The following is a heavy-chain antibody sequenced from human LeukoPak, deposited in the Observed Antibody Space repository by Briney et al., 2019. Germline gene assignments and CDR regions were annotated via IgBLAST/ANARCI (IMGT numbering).Heavy chain of an antibody. D-gene: IGHD2-15*01. CDR2: ISAYNGNT. J-gene: IGHJ4*02. CDR3: ARDLSQYCSGGSCYYMVY. CDR1: GYTLTSYG. Sequence: ASVKVSCKASGYTLTSYGISWVRQAPGQGLEWMGWISAYNGNTNYAQKLQGRVTMTTDTSTSTAYMELRSLRSDDTAVYYCARDLSQYCSGGSCYYMVYWGQGTLVTVSS. V-gene: IGHV1-18*04.